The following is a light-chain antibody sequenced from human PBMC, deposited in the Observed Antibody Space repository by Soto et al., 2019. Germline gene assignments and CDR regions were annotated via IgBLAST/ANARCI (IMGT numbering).Light chain of an antibody. J-gene: IGLJ2*01. CDR2: FTT. CDR3: QSYDSSLSGSV. Sequence: QSVLTQPPSVSGAPGQTVTISCTGSSSNIGTGYDVHWYQQLPGTAPKLLIFFTTNRPSGVPDRFSGSKSGTSASLAITGLQAEDEADYYCQSYDSSLSGSVVGGGTKLTVL. V-gene: IGLV1-40*01. CDR1: SSNIGTGYD.